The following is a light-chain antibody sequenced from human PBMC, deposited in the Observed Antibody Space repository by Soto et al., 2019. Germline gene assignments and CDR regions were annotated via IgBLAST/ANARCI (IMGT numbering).Light chain of an antibody. CDR2: AAS. CDR1: QGIGSY. CDR3: QQVESYPRT. J-gene: IGKJ1*01. Sequence: DIPLTQSPSFLSASVGDRVTITCRASQGIGSYLAWYQQKQGKAPNLLIHAASTLQSGVPSRFSGSGTGTEFTLTISNLQPEDFATYYCQQVESYPRTFGQGTKVEIK. V-gene: IGKV1-9*01.